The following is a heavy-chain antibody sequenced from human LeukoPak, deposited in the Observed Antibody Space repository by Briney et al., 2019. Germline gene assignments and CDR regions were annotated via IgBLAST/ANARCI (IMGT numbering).Heavy chain of an antibody. J-gene: IGHJ4*02. CDR1: GGSISSGGYY. D-gene: IGHD6-13*01. CDR3: ARDSSWSDYYFDY. V-gene: IGHV4-31*03. CDR2: IYYNGST. Sequence: KSSQTLSLTCTVSGGSISSGGYYWSWIRQHPGKGLEWIGYIYYNGSTYYNPSLKSRVSISVDTSKNQFSLKLSSVTAADTAVYYCARDSSWSDYYFDYWGQGTLVTVSS.